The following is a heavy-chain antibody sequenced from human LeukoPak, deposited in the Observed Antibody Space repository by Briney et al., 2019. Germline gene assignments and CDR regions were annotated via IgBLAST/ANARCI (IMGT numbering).Heavy chain of an antibody. Sequence: AGSLRLTCAASGFTFSDYYMSWVRQAPGKGLEWVCGINWNGGSTGYADSVKGRFTISRDKAKNSLYLQMNSLIAEDTALYSCVRAHSNYYGYYMEVTGARTPVTVSS. D-gene: IGHD4-11*01. V-gene: IGHV3-20*04. CDR2: INWNGGST. CDR3: VRAHSNYYGYYMEV. J-gene: IGHJ6*03. CDR1: GFTFSDYY.